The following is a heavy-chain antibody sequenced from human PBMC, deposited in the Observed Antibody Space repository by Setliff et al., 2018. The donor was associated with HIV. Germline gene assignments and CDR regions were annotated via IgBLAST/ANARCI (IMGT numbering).Heavy chain of an antibody. CDR2: IKHSGST. V-gene: IGHV4-34*01. Sequence: SETLSLTCAVYGGSFSAYYWTWIRQPPGKGLEWIGEIKHSGSTNYNPSLKSRVTISVDTSKNQFSLKLRSVTAADTAIYYCARSDLDNGSGYFDYYSYYMDVWGRGTTVTVSS. D-gene: IGHD3-22*01. CDR1: GGSFSAYY. J-gene: IGHJ6*03. CDR3: ARSDLDNGSGYFDYYSYYMDV.